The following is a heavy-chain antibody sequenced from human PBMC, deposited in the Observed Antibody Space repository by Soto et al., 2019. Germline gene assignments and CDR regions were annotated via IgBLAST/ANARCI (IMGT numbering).Heavy chain of an antibody. CDR2: ISNDGKTA. CDR3: TRGGSWFDF. D-gene: IGHD6-13*01. CDR1: GFNFRVYW. V-gene: IGHV3-74*01. J-gene: IGHJ4*02. Sequence: LRLSCSASGFNFRVYWMHWVRQAPGKGLVWVSRISNDGKTATYADSVEGRFTVSRDNANNMVYLQMNSLTAEDTAVYFCTRGGSWFDFWGQGTVVTVSS.